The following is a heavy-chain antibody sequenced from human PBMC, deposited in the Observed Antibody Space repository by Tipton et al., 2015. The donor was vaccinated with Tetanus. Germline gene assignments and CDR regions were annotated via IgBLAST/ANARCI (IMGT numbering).Heavy chain of an antibody. V-gene: IGHV3-21*01. CDR1: GFTFFDYS. Sequence: SLRLSCAASGFTFFDYSMNWVRQAPGKGLEWVSSISGSGNYIYYADSVKGRFTISRANAKNSLYLQMNSLRDDDTAVYYCARAFFAAATSWGQGTLVTVSS. J-gene: IGHJ5*02. CDR2: ISGSGNYI. CDR3: ARAFFAAATS. D-gene: IGHD6-13*01.